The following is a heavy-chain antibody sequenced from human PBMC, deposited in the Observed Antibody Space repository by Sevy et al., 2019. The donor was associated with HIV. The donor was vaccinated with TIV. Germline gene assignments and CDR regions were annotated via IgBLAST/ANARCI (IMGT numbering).Heavy chain of an antibody. V-gene: IGHV4-39*01. CDR2: IYYTATT. D-gene: IGHD6-13*01. CDR3: ARHRSWSFYFDY. CDR1: DDSISSSNYF. J-gene: IGHJ4*01. Sequence: SESLSLTCSVSDDSISSSNYFWGWIRQPPGKGLEWIGSIYYTATTYDNPSLKSRFTLSVDTSKKQFSLKLSSVTAADTAVYYCARHRSWSFYFDYWGHGILVTVSS.